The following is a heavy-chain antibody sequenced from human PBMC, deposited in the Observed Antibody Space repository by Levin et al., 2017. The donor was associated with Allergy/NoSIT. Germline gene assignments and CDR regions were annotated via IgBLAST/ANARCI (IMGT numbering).Heavy chain of an antibody. CDR1: GFTFSSYG. D-gene: IGHD5-12*01. CDR2: ISYDGSNK. Sequence: TGGSLRLSCAASGFTFSSYGMHWVRQAPGKGLEWVAVISYDGSNKYYTDSVKGRFTISRDNSKNRLYLQMNSLRAEDTAVYYCAKDRSSGYEVGDYWGQGTLVTVSS. J-gene: IGHJ4*02. V-gene: IGHV3-30*18. CDR3: AKDRSSGYEVGDY.